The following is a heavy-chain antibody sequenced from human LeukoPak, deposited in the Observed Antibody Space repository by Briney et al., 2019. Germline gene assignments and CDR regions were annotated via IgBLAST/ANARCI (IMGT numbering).Heavy chain of an antibody. CDR2: ISYDGSNK. CDR3: AKDMGYCSSTSCPLDY. Sequence: GGSLRLSCAASGFTFSSYGMHWGRQAPGKGLEWVAVISYDGSNKYYADSVKGRFTISRDNSKNTLYLQMNSLRAEDTAVYYCAKDMGYCSSTSCPLDYWGQGTLVTVSS. J-gene: IGHJ4*02. CDR1: GFTFSSYG. V-gene: IGHV3-30*18. D-gene: IGHD2-2*01.